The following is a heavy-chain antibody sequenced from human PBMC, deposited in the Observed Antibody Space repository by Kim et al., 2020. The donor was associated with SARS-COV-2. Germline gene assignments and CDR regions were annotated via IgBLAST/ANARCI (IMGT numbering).Heavy chain of an antibody. CDR2: IYSGGST. Sequence: GGSLRLSCAASGFTVSSNYMSWVRQAPGKGLEWVSVIYSGGSTYYADSVKGRFTISRDNSKNTLYLQMNSLRAEDTAVYYCARGYDSSGYYSDAFDIWGQGTMVTVSS. V-gene: IGHV3-53*01. CDR1: GFTVSSNY. J-gene: IGHJ3*02. D-gene: IGHD3-22*01. CDR3: ARGYDSSGYYSDAFDI.